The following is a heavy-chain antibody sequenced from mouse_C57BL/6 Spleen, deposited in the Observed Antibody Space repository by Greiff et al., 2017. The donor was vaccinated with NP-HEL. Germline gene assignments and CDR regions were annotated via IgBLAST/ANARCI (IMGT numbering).Heavy chain of an antibody. CDR2: IYPRSGNT. CDR1: GYTFTSYG. CDR3: ARCPLYYDYGVWFAY. D-gene: IGHD2-4*01. V-gene: IGHV1-81*01. Sequence: QVQLQQSGAELARPGASVKLSCKASGYTFTSYGISWVKQRTGQGLEWIGEIYPRSGNTYYNEKFKGKATLTADKSSSTASMELRSLTSEDSAVYFCARCPLYYDYGVWFAYWGQGTLVTVSA. J-gene: IGHJ3*01.